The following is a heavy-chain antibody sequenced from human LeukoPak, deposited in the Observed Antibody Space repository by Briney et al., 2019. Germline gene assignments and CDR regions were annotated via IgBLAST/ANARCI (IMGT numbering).Heavy chain of an antibody. CDR3: TRNRHIVVDWFDP. J-gene: IGHJ5*02. V-gene: IGHV4-59*11. CDR2: MYYSGST. Sequence: SPSETLSLTCTVSGGSISGHYWSWIRQPPGKGLEWIGCMYYSGSTNYNPSLESRVIMSVDTSKNQVSLTLTSVTAADTAVYYCTRNRHIVVDWFDPWGQGTLVTVSS. D-gene: IGHD2-15*01. CDR1: GGSISGHY.